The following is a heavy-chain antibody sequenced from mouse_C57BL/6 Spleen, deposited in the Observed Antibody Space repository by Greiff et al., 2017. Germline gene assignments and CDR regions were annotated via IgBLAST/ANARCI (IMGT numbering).Heavy chain of an antibody. Sequence: VQLQQSGAELVRPGASVKLSCTASGFTINDYYMHWVKQRPEQGLEWIGRSDPVDGDTDYAPKFQGKATMTADTSSNTAYLQLSSLTSEDTAVSYCTDYYGSSWYFDVWGTGTTVTVSS. CDR1: GFTINDYY. J-gene: IGHJ1*03. D-gene: IGHD1-1*01. CDR3: TDYYGSSWYFDV. V-gene: IGHV14-1*01. CDR2: SDPVDGDT.